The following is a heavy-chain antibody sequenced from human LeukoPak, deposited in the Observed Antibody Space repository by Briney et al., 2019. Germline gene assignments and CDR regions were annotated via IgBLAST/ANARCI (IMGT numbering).Heavy chain of an antibody. Sequence: GGSLRLSCAASGLTFTSYGMHWVRQAPGTGLEWVAVIWYDGSNKFYADSVKGRFTISRDDSKNTVYLQMDSLRAGDTAVYYCARDQGTAADLFDYWGQGTLVTVSS. J-gene: IGHJ4*02. D-gene: IGHD6-13*01. CDR3: ARDQGTAADLFDY. CDR1: GLTFTSYG. CDR2: IWYDGSNK. V-gene: IGHV3-33*01.